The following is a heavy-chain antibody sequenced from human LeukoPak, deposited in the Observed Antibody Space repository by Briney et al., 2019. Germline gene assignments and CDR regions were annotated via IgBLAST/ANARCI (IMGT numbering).Heavy chain of an antibody. CDR2: ISYDGSNK. J-gene: IGHJ4*02. CDR1: GFTFSSYA. CDR3: ARDQSAEQWLGMTYFDY. Sequence: PGRSLRLSCAASGFTFSSYAMHWVRQAPGKGLEWVAVISYDGSNKYYADSVKGRFTISRDNSKNTLYLQMNSLRAEDTAVYYCARDQSAEQWLGMTYFDYWGQGTLVTVSS. V-gene: IGHV3-30*04. D-gene: IGHD6-19*01.